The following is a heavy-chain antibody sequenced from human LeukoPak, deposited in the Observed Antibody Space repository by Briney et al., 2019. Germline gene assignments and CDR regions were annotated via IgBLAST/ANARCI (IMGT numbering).Heavy chain of an antibody. CDR1: GFTFSSYA. J-gene: IGHJ4*02. CDR2: ISDSGGST. V-gene: IGHV3-23*01. CDR3: AKDSGGWYGPLDY. D-gene: IGHD6-19*01. Sequence: GGSLRLSCAVSGFTFSSYAMSWVRQAPGKGLEWVSAISDSGGSTYYADSVKGRFTISRDSSKNTLYLQMNSLRAQDTAVYYCAKDSGGWYGPLDYWGQGTLVTVSS.